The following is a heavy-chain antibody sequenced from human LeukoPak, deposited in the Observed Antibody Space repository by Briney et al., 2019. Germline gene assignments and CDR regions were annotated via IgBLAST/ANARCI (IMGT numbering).Heavy chain of an antibody. Sequence: GGSLRLSCAASGFTFSDYGMNWVRQTPGKGLEWVSAIGGRGGSAYYADSVKGRFTISRDNSKNTLYLQMNSLRAEDTAVYYCAKSGGVTTTLGYWGQGTLVTVSS. CDR3: AKSGGVTTTLGY. J-gene: IGHJ4*02. D-gene: IGHD4-17*01. V-gene: IGHV3-23*01. CDR1: GFTFSDYG. CDR2: IGGRGGSA.